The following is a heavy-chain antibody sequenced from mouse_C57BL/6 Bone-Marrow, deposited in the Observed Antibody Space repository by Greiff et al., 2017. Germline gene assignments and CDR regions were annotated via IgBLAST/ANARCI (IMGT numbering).Heavy chain of an antibody. D-gene: IGHD2-5*01. CDR2: IYPGSGNT. CDR3: ARKSNYYAIDY. CDR1: GYSFTSYY. Sequence: VQLQQSGPELVKPGASVKISCKASGYSFTSYYIHWVKQRPGQGLEWIGWIYPGSGNTKYNEKFKGKATLTADTSSSTAYMQLSSLTSEDSAVYYCARKSNYYAIDYWGQGTSVTVSS. J-gene: IGHJ4*01. V-gene: IGHV1-66*01.